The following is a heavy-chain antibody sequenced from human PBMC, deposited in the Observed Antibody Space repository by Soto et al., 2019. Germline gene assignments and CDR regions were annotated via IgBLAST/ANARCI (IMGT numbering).Heavy chain of an antibody. J-gene: IGHJ4*02. V-gene: IGHV4-59*08. CDR1: GGSISDYY. CDR2: IYYTGST. D-gene: IGHD5-12*01. Sequence: QVQLQESGPGLVKPSETLSLTCTVSGGSISDYYWSWIRQPPGKGLEWVGYIYYTGSTTYNPSLKSRLTLSVDTSKNQFYLKLRSVSAADTAVYYCARLWRWLQALDSWGQGTLVTVSS. CDR3: ARLWRWLQALDS.